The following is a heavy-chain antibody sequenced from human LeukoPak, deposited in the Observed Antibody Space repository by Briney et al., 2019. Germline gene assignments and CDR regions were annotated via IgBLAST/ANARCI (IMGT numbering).Heavy chain of an antibody. D-gene: IGHD6-13*01. V-gene: IGHV4-34*01. J-gene: IGHJ6*03. CDR3: ARPAAAAGQGYYYYYMDV. Sequence: SETLSLTCAVYGGSFSGYYWSWIRQPPGKGLEWIGEINHSGSTNYNPSLKSRVTISVDTSKNQFSLKLSSVTAADTAVYYCARPAAAAGQGYYYYYMDVWGKGTTVTVSS. CDR2: INHSGST. CDR1: GGSFSGYY.